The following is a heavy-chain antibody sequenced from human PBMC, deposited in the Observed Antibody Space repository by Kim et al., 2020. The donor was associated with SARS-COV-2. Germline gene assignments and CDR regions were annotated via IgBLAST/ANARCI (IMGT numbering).Heavy chain of an antibody. J-gene: IGHJ4*02. CDR2: IKEDGSEK. Sequence: GGSLRLSCVASGFTLSSHWMSWVRQVPGKGLEWVGNIKEDGSEKYYVDSVRGRFTISRDNAKNSVFLQVDSLRAEDTAIYYCVRDRTRYGDFWGQGTLVTVSS. CDR3: VRDRTRYGDF. CDR1: GFTLSSHW. V-gene: IGHV3-7*01. D-gene: IGHD1-7*01.